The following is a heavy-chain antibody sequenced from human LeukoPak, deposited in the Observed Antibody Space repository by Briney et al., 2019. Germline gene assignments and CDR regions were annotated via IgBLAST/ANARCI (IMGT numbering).Heavy chain of an antibody. CDR1: GFIFSDYD. D-gene: IGHD1-26*01. V-gene: IGHV3-13*01. CDR3: ARETVGTTLFDY. Sequence: GGSLRLSCAPSGFIFSDYDMHWVRHPIGKGLEWVSAIGTADDTYYAGSVKGRFTTSRDNAKNSLYLQMSSLRVDDAAVYYWARETVGTTLFDYWGQGTLVTVSS. J-gene: IGHJ4*02. CDR2: IGTADDT.